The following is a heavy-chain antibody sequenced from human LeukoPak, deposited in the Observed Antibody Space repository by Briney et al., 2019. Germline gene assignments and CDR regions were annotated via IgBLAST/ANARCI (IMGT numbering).Heavy chain of an antibody. J-gene: IGHJ4*02. D-gene: IGHD2-21*02. V-gene: IGHV4-39*07. CDR1: GGSISSSSYY. CDR3: ARGDGDWYFDY. Sequence: PSETLSLTCTVSGGSISSSSYYWSWIRQPPGKGLEWIGSIYYSGSTNYNPSLKSRVTISVDTSKNQFSLKLSSVTAADTAVYYCARGDGDWYFDYWGQGTLVTVSS. CDR2: IYYSGST.